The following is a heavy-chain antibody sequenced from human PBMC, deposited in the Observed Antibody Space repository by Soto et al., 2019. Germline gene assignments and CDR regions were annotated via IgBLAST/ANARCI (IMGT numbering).Heavy chain of an antibody. CDR1: GFTFDDYV. D-gene: IGHD6-13*01. V-gene: IGHV3-9*01. CDR2: ISWNSGSI. Sequence: GGSLRLSCAASGFTFDDYVMHWVRQAPGKGLEWVSGISWNSGSIGYADSVKGRFTISRDNAKNSLYLQMNSLRAEDTALYYCAKDMWGSSWSHGNFDYWGQGTLVTVSS. CDR3: AKDMWGSSWSHGNFDY. J-gene: IGHJ4*02.